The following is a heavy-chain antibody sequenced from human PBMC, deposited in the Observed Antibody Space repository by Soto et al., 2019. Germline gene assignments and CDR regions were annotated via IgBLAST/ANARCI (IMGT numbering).Heavy chain of an antibody. J-gene: IGHJ4*02. Sequence: QVQLQESGPGLVKPSDTLSLTCAVSGYSISSSNWWGWIRQPPGKGLEWIGYICYSGTTYYNPSLNXRXSXSXNTSKNQFSLKQTSVTAVDTAVYYCARREIQGPIDYWGQGTLVTVSS. CDR1: GYSISSSNW. V-gene: IGHV4-28*01. CDR3: ARREIQGPIDY. D-gene: IGHD1-26*01. CDR2: ICYSGTT.